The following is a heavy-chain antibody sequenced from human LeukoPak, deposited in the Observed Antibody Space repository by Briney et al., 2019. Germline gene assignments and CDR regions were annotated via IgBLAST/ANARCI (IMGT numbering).Heavy chain of an antibody. D-gene: IGHD5-12*01. CDR2: IKQDGSEK. CDR3: AKVQYSDYDMNFDS. Sequence: GGSLRLSCAASGFTFSSYWMSWVRQAPGKGLEWVANIKQDGSEKYYVDSVKGRFTISRDSSKNSLYLQINSLRADDTAVYYCAKVQYSDYDMNFDSWGQGTLVTVSS. J-gene: IGHJ4*02. CDR1: GFTFSSYW. V-gene: IGHV3-7*05.